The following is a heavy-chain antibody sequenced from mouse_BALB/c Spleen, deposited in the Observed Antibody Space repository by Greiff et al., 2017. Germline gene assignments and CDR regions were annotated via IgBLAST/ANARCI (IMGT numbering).Heavy chain of an antibody. CDR1: GFTFSSFG. D-gene: IGHD2-13*01. V-gene: IGHV5-17*02. CDR3: AREGLGEDYFDY. Sequence: EVKLMESGGGLVQPGGSRKLSCAASGFTFSSFGMHWVRQAPEKGLEWVAYISSGSSTIYYADTVKGRFTISRDNPKNTLFLQMTSLRSEDTAMYYCAREGLGEDYFDYWGQGTTLTVSS. J-gene: IGHJ2*01. CDR2: ISSGSSTI.